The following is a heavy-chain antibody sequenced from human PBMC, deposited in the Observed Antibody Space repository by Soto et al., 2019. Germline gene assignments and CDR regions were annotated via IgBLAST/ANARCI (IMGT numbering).Heavy chain of an antibody. J-gene: IGHJ4*02. CDR1: GGSISSSNW. Sequence: QVQLQESGPGLVKPSGTLSLTCAVSGGSISSSNWWSWVRQPPGKGLEWIGEIYHSGSTNYNPSLKSRVTISVDKSKNQFSLKLSSVTAADTGVYYCARGKYDILTGPPYYFDYWGQGTLVTVSS. D-gene: IGHD3-9*01. V-gene: IGHV4-4*02. CDR2: IYHSGST. CDR3: ARGKYDILTGPPYYFDY.